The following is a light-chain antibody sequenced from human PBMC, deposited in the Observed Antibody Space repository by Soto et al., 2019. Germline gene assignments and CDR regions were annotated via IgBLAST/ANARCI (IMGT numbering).Light chain of an antibody. Sequence: IVLTQSPGTLSLSPVERATLSFRSSQSVASSHLAWYQQKPGQAPRLVIYGASSRATGIPDRFSGSGSGTDFTLTISSLQSEDFEIYYCQQYNNWPITFGQGTRLEIK. CDR2: GAS. V-gene: IGKV3-20*01. CDR3: QQYNNWPIT. J-gene: IGKJ5*01. CDR1: QSVASSH.